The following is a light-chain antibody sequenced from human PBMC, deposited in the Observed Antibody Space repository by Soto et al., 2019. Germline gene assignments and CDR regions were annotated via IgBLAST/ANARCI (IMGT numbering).Light chain of an antibody. CDR2: RAS. CDR3: QQYNNWPRPT. V-gene: IGKV3-15*01. J-gene: IGKJ1*01. CDR1: QSISSN. Sequence: ELVMSQSPATLSVSPEARATLSCRASQSISSNLAWYQQKPGQAPSLLIYRASSRATGIPARFSGSGSGTEFTLTIRSLQSEDFAVYFCQQYNNWPRPTVGKGNKVDIK.